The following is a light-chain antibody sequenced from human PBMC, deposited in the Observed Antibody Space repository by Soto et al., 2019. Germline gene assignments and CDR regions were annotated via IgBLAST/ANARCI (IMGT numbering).Light chain of an antibody. CDR3: QKYSSSSPET. V-gene: IGKV1-5*03. CDR1: QSFRGW. Sequence: DIQMTQSPSTLSASVGDRVTITCRASQSFRGWLDWYQQKPGKAPSLLIYKASSLGSGVPSRFSGSGSGTEFTLTIRSLQPNDFATDYCQKYSSSSPETFGQGTKVEIK. CDR2: KAS. J-gene: IGKJ1*01.